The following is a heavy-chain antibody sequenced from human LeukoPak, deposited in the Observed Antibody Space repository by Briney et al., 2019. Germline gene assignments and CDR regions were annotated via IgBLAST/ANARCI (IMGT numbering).Heavy chain of an antibody. J-gene: IGHJ4*02. CDR2: ISSSGSTI. CDR3: ARESTSCDY. V-gene: IGHV3-48*03. D-gene: IGHD2-2*01. Sequence: PGGSLRLSCAASGFTFSSYEMNWVRQAPGKGLEWVSCISSSGSTIYYADSVKGRFTISRDNAKNSLYLQMNSLRAEDTAVYYCARESTSCDYWGQGTLVTVSS. CDR1: GFTFSSYE.